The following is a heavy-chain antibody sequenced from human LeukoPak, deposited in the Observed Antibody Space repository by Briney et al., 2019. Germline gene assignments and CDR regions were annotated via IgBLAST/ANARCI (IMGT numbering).Heavy chain of an antibody. CDR2: MSYDGGHK. D-gene: IGHD1-1*01. CDR1: GFTFSSYA. Sequence: GGSLRLSCAASGFTFSSYAMHWVRQAPGKGLEWVAVMSYDGGHKYYADSVKGRFTISRDNSKNTLYLQMNSLRAEDTAVYYCAEGQGVDNWMDVWGQGTTVTVSS. CDR3: AEGQGVDNWMDV. J-gene: IGHJ6*02. V-gene: IGHV3-30*18.